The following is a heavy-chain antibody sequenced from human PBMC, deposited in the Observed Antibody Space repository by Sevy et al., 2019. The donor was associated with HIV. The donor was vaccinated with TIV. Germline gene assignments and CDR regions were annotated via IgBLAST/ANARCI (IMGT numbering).Heavy chain of an antibody. CDR3: AKAPVVDWESLDY. CDR1: GFTFSSYA. D-gene: IGHD1-26*01. CDR2: ISGSGGLT. V-gene: IGHV3-23*01. Sequence: GWSLRLSCAASGFTFSSYAMSWVRQAPGKGLEWVSAISGSGGLTYYADSVKGRFTISRDNSKNTLYLHMNSLRAEDTAVYYCAKAPVVDWESLDYWGQGTLVTVSS. J-gene: IGHJ4*02.